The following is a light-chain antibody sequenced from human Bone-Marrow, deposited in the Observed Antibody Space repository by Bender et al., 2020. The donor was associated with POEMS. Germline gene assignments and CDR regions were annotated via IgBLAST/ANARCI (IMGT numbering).Light chain of an antibody. J-gene: IGLJ2*01. CDR3: SSYTSITTLEV. Sequence: QSALTQPASVSGSPGQSITISCTGTSSDVGGYNYVSWYQQHPGKAPKLIIYDVSNRPSGVSDRFSGSKSRNTASLTISGLQAEDEAHNYCSSYTSITTLEVFGGGTKLTVL. CDR1: SSDVGGYNY. V-gene: IGLV2-14*01. CDR2: DVS.